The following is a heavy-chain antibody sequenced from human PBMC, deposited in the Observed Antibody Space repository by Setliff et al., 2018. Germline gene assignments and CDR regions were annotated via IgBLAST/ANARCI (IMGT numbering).Heavy chain of an antibody. V-gene: IGHV4-4*02. CDR2: IYHTENS. CDR1: GASISSDNW. CDR3: ARTPRGGNSAFDI. Sequence: PSETLSLTCAVSGASISSDNWWSWVRQPPGEGLEWIGEIYHTENSNYNPSLKSRVTISIDKFSHQFSLRLTSVTAAGTAVYYCARTPRGGNSAFDIWGQGTMVTVSS. D-gene: IGHD2-21*02. J-gene: IGHJ3*02.